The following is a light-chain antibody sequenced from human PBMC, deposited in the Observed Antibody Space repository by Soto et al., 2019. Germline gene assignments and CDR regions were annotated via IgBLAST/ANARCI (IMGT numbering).Light chain of an antibody. CDR2: LGS. CDR3: MQALQTPKT. V-gene: IGKV2-28*01. CDR1: QSLLHSNGYNY. J-gene: IGKJ2*01. Sequence: DIVMSQSRRSLPVTPGEPASISCRSSQSLLHSNGYNYLDWYLQKPGQSPQLLIYLGSNRASGVPDRFSGSGSGTDFTLKISRVEAEDVGLYYGMQALQTPKTFGQGTKLEIK.